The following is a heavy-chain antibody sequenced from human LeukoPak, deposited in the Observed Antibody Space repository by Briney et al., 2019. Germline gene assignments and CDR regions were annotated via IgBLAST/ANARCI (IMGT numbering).Heavy chain of an antibody. J-gene: IGHJ4*02. Sequence: SETLSLTCTVSGGSISSSSYYWGWIRQPPGKGLEWIGSIYYSGSTYYNPSLKSRVTISVDTSKNQFSLKLSSVTAADTAVYYCARYVVVVPAAKYYFDYWGQGTLVTVSS. CDR3: ARYVVVVPAAKYYFDY. CDR1: GGSISSSSYY. V-gene: IGHV4-39*01. D-gene: IGHD2-2*01. CDR2: IYYSGST.